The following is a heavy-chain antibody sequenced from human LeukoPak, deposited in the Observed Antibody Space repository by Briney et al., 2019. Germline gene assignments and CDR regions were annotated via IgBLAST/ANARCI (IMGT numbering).Heavy chain of an antibody. CDR3: ACWELLDLYYFDY. D-gene: IGHD1-26*01. CDR2: IYYSGST. V-gene: IGHV4-39*01. CDR1: GGSISISSYY. Sequence: SETLSLTCTVSGGSISISSYYWGWIRQPPGKGLEWIGSIYYSGSTYYNPSLKSRVTIPVDTSKNQFSLKLSSVTAADTAVYYCACWELLDLYYFDYWGQGTLVTVSS. J-gene: IGHJ4*02.